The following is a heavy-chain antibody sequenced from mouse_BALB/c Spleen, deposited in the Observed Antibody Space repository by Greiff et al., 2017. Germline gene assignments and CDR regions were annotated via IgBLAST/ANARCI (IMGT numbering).Heavy chain of an antibody. CDR3: ARQGGYYAMDD. V-gene: IGHV5-6*01. CDR1: GFTFSSYG. J-gene: IGHJ4*01. CDR2: ISSGGSYT. Sequence: EVQGVESGGDLVKPGGSLKLSCAASGFTFSSYGMSWVRQTPDKRLEWVATISSGGSYTYYPDSVKGRFTISRDNAKNTLYLQMSSLKSEDTAMYYSARQGGYYAMDDWGQGTSVTVSS.